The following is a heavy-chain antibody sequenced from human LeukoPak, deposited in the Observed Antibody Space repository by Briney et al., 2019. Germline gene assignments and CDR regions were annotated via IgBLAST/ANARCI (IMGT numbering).Heavy chain of an antibody. CDR2: IYSSGAT. V-gene: IGHV4-4*07. D-gene: IGHD2-2*01. J-gene: IGHJ4*02. Sequence: SETLSLTCTVSGGSVTGYYWSWIRQPAGKGLEWIGRIYSSGATNYNPALKSRVTMSVDTSKNQFSLKLSSMTAADTAVYYCARNIGYCSSTSCYSVHFDYWGQGTLVTVSS. CDR3: ARNIGYCSSTSCYSVHFDY. CDR1: GGSVTGYY.